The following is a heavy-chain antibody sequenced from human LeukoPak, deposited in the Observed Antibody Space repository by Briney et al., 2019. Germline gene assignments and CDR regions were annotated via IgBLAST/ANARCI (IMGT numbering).Heavy chain of an antibody. CDR1: GGSFIGYY. D-gene: IGHD2-2*02. CDR2: INHSGST. V-gene: IGHV4-34*01. CDR3: ARLARLYCSSTSCYTSVYYYYGMDV. Sequence: EPLSLTCAVYGGSFIGYYWSWIRPPPGKGLEWIGEINHSGSTNYNPSLKSRVTISVDTSKNQFSLKLSSVTAADTAVYYCARLARLYCSSTSCYTSVYYYYGMDVWGQGTTVTVSS. J-gene: IGHJ6*02.